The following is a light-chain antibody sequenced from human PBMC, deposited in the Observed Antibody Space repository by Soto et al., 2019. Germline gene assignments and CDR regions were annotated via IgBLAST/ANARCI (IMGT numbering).Light chain of an antibody. CDR3: CSYARSSTLL. Sequence: QSALTQPASVSGSPGQSITISCTGNSSDVGSYNLVSWYQQHPGKAPKLMIYEGTKRPSGLSNRFSGSKSGNTASLTISGLQAEDEADYYGCSYARSSTLLFGGGTKLTVL. V-gene: IGLV2-23*01. CDR2: EGT. J-gene: IGLJ2*01. CDR1: SSDVGSYNL.